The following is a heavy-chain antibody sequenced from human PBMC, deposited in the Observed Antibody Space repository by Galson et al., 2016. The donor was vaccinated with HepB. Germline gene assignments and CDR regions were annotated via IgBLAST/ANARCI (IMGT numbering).Heavy chain of an antibody. J-gene: IGHJ6*02. CDR1: GGSIRSNNW. CDR2: IYRNGSS. Sequence: LSLTCAVSGGSIRSNNWWNWVRQSPGKGLEWIGDIYRNGSSNYNPALKSRVSISMDSSKNHFSLTLKSMTAADTGVYFCAKSIAVAGLSYYYGMYVWGQGTTVIVSS. V-gene: IGHV4-4*01. D-gene: IGHD6-19*01. CDR3: AKSIAVAGLSYYYGMYV.